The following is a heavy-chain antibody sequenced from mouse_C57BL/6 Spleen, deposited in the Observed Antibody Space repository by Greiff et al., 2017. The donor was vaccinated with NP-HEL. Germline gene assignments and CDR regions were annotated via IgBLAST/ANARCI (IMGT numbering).Heavy chain of an antibody. CDR1: GFTFNTYA. D-gene: IGHD2-3*01. CDR3: VGEGGIYDGYYGYAMDY. J-gene: IGHJ4*01. V-gene: IGHV10-3*01. CDR2: IRSKSSNNAT. Sequence: EVKLVESGGGLVQPKGSLKLSCAASGFTFNTYAMHWVRQAPGKGLEWVARIRSKSSNNATYYADSVKDRFTISRDDSQSMLYLQMNNLKTEDTAMYYCVGEGGIYDGYYGYAMDYWGQGTSVTVSS.